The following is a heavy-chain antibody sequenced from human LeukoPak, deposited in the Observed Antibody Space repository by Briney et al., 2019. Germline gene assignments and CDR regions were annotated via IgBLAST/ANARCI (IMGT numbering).Heavy chain of an antibody. D-gene: IGHD3-10*01. J-gene: IGHJ5*02. Sequence: GGSLRLSCAASGFTFSSYGMHWVRQAPGKGLEWVAFIRYDGSNKYYADSVKGRFTISRDNSKNTLYLQMNSLRAGDTAVYYCAKTVTPSVSGGFDPWGQGTLVTVSS. V-gene: IGHV3-30*02. CDR3: AKTVTPSVSGGFDP. CDR2: IRYDGSNK. CDR1: GFTFSSYG.